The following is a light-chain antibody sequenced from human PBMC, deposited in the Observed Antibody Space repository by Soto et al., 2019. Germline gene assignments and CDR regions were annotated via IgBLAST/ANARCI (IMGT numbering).Light chain of an antibody. J-gene: IGKJ1*01. CDR2: TAS. V-gene: IGKV3-20*01. CDR1: QSGFGTY. Sequence: EIVLMQSPDTLSLSPGERATLSCRASQSGFGTYLAWFQHKPGQAPRLLIYTASSRATGIPDRFGGSGSGTEFTLTISRVEPEDFAVYYCNQYGNSPWTVGQGTKVEMK. CDR3: NQYGNSPWT.